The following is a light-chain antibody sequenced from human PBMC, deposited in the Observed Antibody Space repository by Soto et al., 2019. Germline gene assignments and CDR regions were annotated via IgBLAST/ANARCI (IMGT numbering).Light chain of an antibody. CDR1: QSVSNY. CDR2: ETS. V-gene: IGKV3-11*01. Sequence: EIVLTQAPATLSLSPGERATLSCRASQSVSNYLAWYQQKPGQAPRLLMYETSRRATGIPARFSGSGSGTDFTLPIISLEPEDFAVYYCPHRNRVLRTFGQGTKLEIK. J-gene: IGKJ2*02. CDR3: PHRNRVLRT.